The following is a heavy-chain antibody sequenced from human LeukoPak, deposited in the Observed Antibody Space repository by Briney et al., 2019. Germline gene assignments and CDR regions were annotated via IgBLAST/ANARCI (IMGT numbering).Heavy chain of an antibody. CDR2: IIPIFGTA. CDR1: GGTFSIYA. D-gene: IGHD3-10*01. Sequence: GASVKVSSKASGGTFSIYAISWVRQAPGQGLEWMGGIIPIFGTANYAQKFQGRVTITADESTSTAYMELSSLRSEDTAVYYCMWSYCYGSGSPTWGQGTLVTVSS. J-gene: IGHJ5*02. CDR3: MWSYCYGSGSPT. V-gene: IGHV1-69*13.